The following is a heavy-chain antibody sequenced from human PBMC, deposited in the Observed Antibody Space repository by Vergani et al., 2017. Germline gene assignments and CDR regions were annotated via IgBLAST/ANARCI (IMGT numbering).Heavy chain of an antibody. D-gene: IGHD3-3*01. CDR2: ISSSSSYI. V-gene: IGHV3-21*01. J-gene: IGHJ6*03. CDR3: ARGIPYYDFWSGYYNDYYYYYMDV. Sequence: EVQLVESGGGLFKPGGSLRLSCAASGFTFSSYSMNWVRQAPGKGLEWVSSISSSSSYIYYANSVKGRFTISRDNAKNSLYLQMNSLRAEDTAVYYCARGIPYYDFWSGYYNDYYYYYMDVWGKGTTVTVSS. CDR1: GFTFSSYS.